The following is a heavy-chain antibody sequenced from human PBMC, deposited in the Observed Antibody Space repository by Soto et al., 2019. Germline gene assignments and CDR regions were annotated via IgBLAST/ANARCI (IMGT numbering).Heavy chain of an antibody. J-gene: IGHJ4*01. CDR2: ISNSWSS. V-gene: IGHV4-31*01. Sequence: QVQLQESGPGLVEPSETLSLTCTVSGVSISNDGYFWAWIRQPPGKGPEWIGYISNSWSSFSNPALRSLLAFSIHTSNNQFSLKLTSMTAADTAIYYSESRVPRRSYSGVFDYWGHGTLVTVSS. CDR1: GVSISNDGYF. CDR3: ESRVPRRSYSGVFDY. D-gene: IGHD2-15*01.